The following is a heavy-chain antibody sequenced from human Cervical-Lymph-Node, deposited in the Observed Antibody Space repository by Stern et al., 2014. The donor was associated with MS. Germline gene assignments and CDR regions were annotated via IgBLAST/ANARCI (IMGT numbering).Heavy chain of an antibody. V-gene: IGHV1-69*01. Sequence: VQLVESGAEVKKPGSSVKVSCKASGDSFSTYTISWVRQAPGQGLEWRGGIYHMFSTPNYAQKFEGRVTITADECTSKSDMILSGLRSEDTATYFCARYQGGIAADWGQGTRVTVSS. CDR2: IYHMFSTP. D-gene: IGHD6-13*01. CDR3: ARYQGGIAAD. CDR1: GDSFSTYT. J-gene: IGHJ4*02.